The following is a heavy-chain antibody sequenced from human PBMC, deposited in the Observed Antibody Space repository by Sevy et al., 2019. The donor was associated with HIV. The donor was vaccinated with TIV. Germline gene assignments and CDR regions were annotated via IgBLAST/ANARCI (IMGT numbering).Heavy chain of an antibody. J-gene: IGHJ6*03. V-gene: IGHV3-23*01. CDR3: AKGGRVLRFLEWLSPMDYYMDV. D-gene: IGHD3-3*01. Sequence: GGSLRLSCAASGFTFSSYAMSWVRQAPGKGLESVSAISGSGGSTYYADSVKGRFTISRDNSKNTLYLQMNSLRAEDTAVYYCAKGGRVLRFLEWLSPMDYYMDVWGKGTTVTVSS. CDR2: ISGSGGST. CDR1: GFTFSSYA.